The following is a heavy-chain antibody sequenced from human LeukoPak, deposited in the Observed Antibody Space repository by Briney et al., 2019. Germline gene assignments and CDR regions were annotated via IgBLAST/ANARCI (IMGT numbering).Heavy chain of an antibody. CDR1: GFTFNTYT. CDR3: ARDFGAF. V-gene: IGHV3-48*01. Sequence: GGSLRLSCAASGFTFNTYTMNWVRQAPGKGLEWVSYISGSSGIIDYADSVRGRFTISRDNSKNTLYLQMNSLRAEDTAVYYCARDFGAFWGRGTLVTVSS. J-gene: IGHJ2*01. D-gene: IGHD3-10*01. CDR2: ISGSSGII.